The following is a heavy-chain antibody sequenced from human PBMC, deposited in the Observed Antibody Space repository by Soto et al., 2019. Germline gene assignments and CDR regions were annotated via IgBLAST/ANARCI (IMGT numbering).Heavy chain of an antibody. Sequence: ASVKVSCKASGYTFTSYDNNWVRQATGQGLEWMGWMNPNSGNTGYAQKFQGRVTMTRDTAISTAYMELSSLRSEDTAVYYCARVSFYCSSTSCHTVQYYYYYMDVWGKGTTVTVSS. CDR2: MNPNSGNT. CDR3: ARVSFYCSSTSCHTVQYYYYYMDV. V-gene: IGHV1-8*01. CDR1: GYTFTSYD. J-gene: IGHJ6*03. D-gene: IGHD2-2*01.